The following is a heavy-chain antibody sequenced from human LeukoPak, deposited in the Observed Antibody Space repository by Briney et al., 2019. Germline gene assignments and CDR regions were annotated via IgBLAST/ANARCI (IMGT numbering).Heavy chain of an antibody. V-gene: IGHV3-23*01. CDR2: ISGSGGST. CDR1: GFTFTSYA. CDR3: AKDPRVGSRVATPCH. Sequence: GGSLRLSCAASGFTFTSYAMSRVRQAPGKGLEWVSDISGSGGSTYYADSVKGRFTISRDNSKSTLFLQMNSLRAEDTAVYYCAKDPRVGSRVATPCHWGQGTLVTVSS. J-gene: IGHJ4*02. D-gene: IGHD5-24*01.